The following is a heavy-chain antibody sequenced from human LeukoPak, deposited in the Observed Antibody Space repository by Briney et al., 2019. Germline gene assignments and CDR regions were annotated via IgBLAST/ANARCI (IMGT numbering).Heavy chain of an antibody. CDR2: IRYDGSSK. CDR1: GFTFSSYG. Sequence: GGSLRLSCAASGFTFSSYGMHWVRQAPGKGLDWEAFIRYDGSSKWYADSVKGRFTISRDNSKKTLYLLMNSLILEDTAVYYCAKHPYYQDSLDNWFDPWGQGTQVTVSS. D-gene: IGHD3-22*01. J-gene: IGHJ5*02. V-gene: IGHV3-30*02. CDR3: AKHPYYQDSLDNWFDP.